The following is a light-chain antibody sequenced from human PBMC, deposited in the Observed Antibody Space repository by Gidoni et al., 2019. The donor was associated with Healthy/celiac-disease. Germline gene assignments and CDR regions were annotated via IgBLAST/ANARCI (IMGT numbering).Light chain of an antibody. CDR2: DAS. CDR1: QDISNY. Sequence: DIQITPSPSSLSASVGDRVTITCQASQDISNYLNWYQQKPGKAPKLLIYDASNLETGVPSRFSGSGSGTDFTFTISRLQPEDIATYYCQQYDNLPYTFGQGTKLEIK. J-gene: IGKJ2*01. CDR3: QQYDNLPYT. V-gene: IGKV1-33*01.